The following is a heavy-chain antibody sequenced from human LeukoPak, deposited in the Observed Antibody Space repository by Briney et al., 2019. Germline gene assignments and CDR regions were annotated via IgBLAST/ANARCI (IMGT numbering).Heavy chain of an antibody. CDR1: GGSISSYY. D-gene: IGHD1-14*01. CDR3: ARDPAALSGVWYFDL. CDR2: IYYSGST. V-gene: IGHV4-59*01. J-gene: IGHJ2*01. Sequence: SETLSLTCTVSGGSISSYYWSWIRQPPGKGLEWIGYIYYSGSTNYNPSLKSRVTISVDTSKNQFSLKLSSVTAADTAVYYCARDPAALSGVWYFDLWGRGTLVTVSS.